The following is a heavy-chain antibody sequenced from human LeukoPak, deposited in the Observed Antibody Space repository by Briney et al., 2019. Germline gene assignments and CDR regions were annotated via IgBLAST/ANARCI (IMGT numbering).Heavy chain of an antibody. CDR1: GFTFSTFS. D-gene: IGHD6-13*01. J-gene: IGHJ4*02. Sequence: GSLRLSCAASGFTFSTFSINWFRQAPGKGLEWVSFIRSSSSYIYYADSVKGRFTISRDNAKNSLYLQMSSLRADDTAVYYCARVHSPGYSSTWHTSDYWGQGTLVTVSA. V-gene: IGHV3-21*01. CDR2: IRSSSSYI. CDR3: ARVHSPGYSSTWHTSDY.